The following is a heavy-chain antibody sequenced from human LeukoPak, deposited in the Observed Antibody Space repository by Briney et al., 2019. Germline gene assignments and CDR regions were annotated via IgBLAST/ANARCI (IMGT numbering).Heavy chain of an antibody. Sequence: PGGSLRLSCAASGFTFNKYNMNWVRQAPGKGLEWVSSISSSSSYIYYADSVKGRFTISRDNAKNSLYLQMNSLGAEDTAVYYCATMPPSGAHNSLDHRGQGTLVTVSS. CDR1: GFTFNKYN. D-gene: IGHD2-2*01. CDR3: ATMPPSGAHNSLDH. J-gene: IGHJ4*02. V-gene: IGHV3-21*01. CDR2: ISSSSSYI.